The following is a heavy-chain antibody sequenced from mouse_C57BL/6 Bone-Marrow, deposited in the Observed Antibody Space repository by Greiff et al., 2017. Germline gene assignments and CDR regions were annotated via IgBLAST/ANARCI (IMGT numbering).Heavy chain of an antibody. J-gene: IGHJ4*01. Sequence: VQLQPSGAELVRPGTSVKVSCKASGYAFTNYLIEWVKQRPGQGLEWIGVINPGSGGTNYNEKFKGKATLTADKSSSTAYMQLSSLTSEDSAVYFCGGSYDYAMDYWGQGTSVTVSS. CDR3: GGSYDYAMDY. CDR2: INPGSGGT. CDR1: GYAFTNYL. D-gene: IGHD1-1*02. V-gene: IGHV1-54*01.